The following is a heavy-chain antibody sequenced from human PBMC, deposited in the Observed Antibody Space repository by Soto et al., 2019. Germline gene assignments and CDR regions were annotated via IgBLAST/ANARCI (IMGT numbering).Heavy chain of an antibody. CDR1: GGSISSYY. J-gene: IGHJ4*02. D-gene: IGHD6-19*01. CDR3: ARGSVAGHFDY. V-gene: IGHV4-59*01. CDR2: IYYSGST. Sequence: TSETLSLTCTVSGGSISSYYWIWIRQPPGKGLEWIGYIYYSGSTNYNPSLKSRVTISVDTSKNQFSLKLSSVTAADTAVYYCARGSVAGHFDYWGQGTLVTVSS.